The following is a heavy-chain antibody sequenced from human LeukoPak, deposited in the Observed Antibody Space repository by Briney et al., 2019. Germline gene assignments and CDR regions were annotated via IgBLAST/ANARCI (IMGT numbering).Heavy chain of an antibody. CDR1: GITFRSYG. D-gene: IGHD6-19*01. J-gene: IGHJ4*02. V-gene: IGHV3-33*01. CDR2: IWYDGSNK. Sequence: PGGSLRLSCAASGITFRSYGMHWVRRAPGKGLEWVAFIWYDGSNKYYADSVKGRFTISRDNSKNTLYLQMNSLRAEDTAVYYCARGSSGWYYFDYWGQGTLVTVSS. CDR3: ARGSSGWYYFDY.